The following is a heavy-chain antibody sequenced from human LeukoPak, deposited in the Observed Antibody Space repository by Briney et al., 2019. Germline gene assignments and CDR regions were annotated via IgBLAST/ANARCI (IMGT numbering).Heavy chain of an antibody. Sequence: GGSLRLSCAASGFTFDDYAMHWVRQAPGKDLEWVSGISWNSGSIGYADSVKGRFTISRDNATNSLYLQMNSLRAEDMALYYCAKGRYSSSSAAFDIWGQGTMVTVSS. CDR1: GFTFDDYA. D-gene: IGHD6-13*01. V-gene: IGHV3-9*03. CDR3: AKGRYSSSSAAFDI. CDR2: ISWNSGSI. J-gene: IGHJ3*02.